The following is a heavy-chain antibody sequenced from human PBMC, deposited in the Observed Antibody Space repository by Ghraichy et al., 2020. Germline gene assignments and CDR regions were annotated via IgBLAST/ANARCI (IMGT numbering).Heavy chain of an antibody. Sequence: ASLKVSCKASGYTFIYSTIHWVRQAPGQRLEWMGWINTGNGNTKYSQHLQGRVSITRDTSARTIDMELSSLRSEDTGVYYCAKQAVGARKDFDFWGQGTLVTISS. CDR2: INTGNGNT. V-gene: IGHV1-3*04. J-gene: IGHJ4*02. CDR1: GYTFIYST. D-gene: IGHD4-23*01. CDR3: AKQAVGARKDFDF.